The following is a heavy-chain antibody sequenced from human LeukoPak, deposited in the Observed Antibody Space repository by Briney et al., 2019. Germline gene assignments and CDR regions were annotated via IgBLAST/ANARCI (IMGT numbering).Heavy chain of an antibody. D-gene: IGHD3-16*01. CDR3: ARWGSATWYYYGMDV. V-gene: IGHV4-4*02. Sequence: SGTLSLTCAVSGDSISSNNWWSWVRQPPGKGLAWIGEIFHTGSTSYNPSLRSRVTMSVDKSKNQFSLKLSSVTAADTAVYYCARWGSATWYYYGMDVWGQGTTVTVSS. J-gene: IGHJ6*02. CDR2: IFHTGST. CDR1: GDSISSNNW.